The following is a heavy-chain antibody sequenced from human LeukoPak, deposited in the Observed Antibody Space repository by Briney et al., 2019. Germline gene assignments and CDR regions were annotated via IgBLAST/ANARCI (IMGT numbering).Heavy chain of an antibody. CDR3: ATEGESSGDAGAFNV. V-gene: IGHV3-30*03. D-gene: IGHD2-21*01. Sequence: QPGGSLRLSCAASGLTFNSCVMHWVRQTPGKGLQWVAGISTDGRATHYPDSMQGRFTISRDNFNNIVYLQMNSLRPDDTAAYYCATEGESSGDAGAFNVWGQGTLVTVSS. CDR2: ISTDGRAT. CDR1: GLTFNSCV. J-gene: IGHJ3*01.